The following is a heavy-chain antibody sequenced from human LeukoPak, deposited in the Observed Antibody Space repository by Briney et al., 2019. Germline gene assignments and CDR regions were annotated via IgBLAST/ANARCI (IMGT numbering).Heavy chain of an antibody. J-gene: IGHJ3*02. V-gene: IGHV4-31*03. CDR2: IYYSRST. CDR1: GGSISSGGYY. CDR3: ASGIVVVPAARGGAFDI. D-gene: IGHD2-2*01. Sequence: SETLSLTCTVSGGSISSGGYYWSWIRQHPGKGLEWIGYIYYSRSTYYNPSLKSRVTISVDTSKNQFSLKLSSVTAADTAVYYCASGIVVVPAARGGAFDIWGQGTMVTVSS.